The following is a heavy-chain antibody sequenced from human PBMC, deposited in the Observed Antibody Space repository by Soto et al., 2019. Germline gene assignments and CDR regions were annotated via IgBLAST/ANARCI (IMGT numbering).Heavy chain of an antibody. Sequence: GGSLRLSCAASGFTFRTYAMGWVRQAPGKGLEWVSVMSNSGDETYYADSVNGRFTISRDNFQNTLYLQLSSLRADDTAVYYCAKDAARTSGWYYFDFRGQGTRVTVS. D-gene: IGHD6-19*01. CDR2: MSNSGDET. V-gene: IGHV3-23*01. J-gene: IGHJ4*02. CDR1: GFTFRTYA. CDR3: AKDAARTSGWYYFDF.